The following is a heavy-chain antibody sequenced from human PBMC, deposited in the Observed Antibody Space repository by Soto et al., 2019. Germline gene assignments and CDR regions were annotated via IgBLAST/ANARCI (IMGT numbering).Heavy chain of an antibody. V-gene: IGHV3-11*01. J-gene: IGHJ6*03. CDR2: ISSSGSTI. CDR1: GFTFSDYY. D-gene: IGHD2-2*01. CDR3: ARDLCSSTSCYASYYYYYMDV. Sequence: GVLRLSCAASGFTFSDYYMSWIRQAPGKGLEWVSYISSSGSTIYYADSVKGRFTISRDNAKNSLYLQMNSLRAEDTAVYYCARDLCSSTSCYASYYYYYMDVWGKGTTVTVSS.